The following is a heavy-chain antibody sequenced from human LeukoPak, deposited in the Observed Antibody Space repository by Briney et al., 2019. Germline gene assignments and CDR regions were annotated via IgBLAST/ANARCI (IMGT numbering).Heavy chain of an antibody. CDR1: GFTFSSYS. CDR3: ARDRHYYDSSGYYYT. J-gene: IGHJ5*02. D-gene: IGHD3-22*01. CDR2: ISSSSSYI. V-gene: IGHV3-21*01. Sequence: GGSLRLSCVASGFTFSSYSMNWVRQAPGKGLEWVSSISSSSSYIYYADSVKGRFTISRDNAKNSLYLQMNSLRAEDTAVYYCARDRHYYDSSGYYYTWGQGTLVTVSS.